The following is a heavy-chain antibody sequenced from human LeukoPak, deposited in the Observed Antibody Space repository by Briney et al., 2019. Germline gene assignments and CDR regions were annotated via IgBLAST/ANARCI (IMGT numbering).Heavy chain of an antibody. CDR1: GFTLSNYW. CDR3: ARGLNYYDSSGYYYSDAFDI. J-gene: IGHJ3*02. Sequence: PGGSLRLSCEGSGFTLSNYWMGWVRQAPGKGLQWVANIKTDGSEKYYVDSVKGRFTISRDNAKNSLYLQMNSLRAEDTAVYYCARGLNYYDSSGYYYSDAFDIWGQGTMVTVSS. CDR2: IKTDGSEK. D-gene: IGHD3-22*01. V-gene: IGHV3-7*01.